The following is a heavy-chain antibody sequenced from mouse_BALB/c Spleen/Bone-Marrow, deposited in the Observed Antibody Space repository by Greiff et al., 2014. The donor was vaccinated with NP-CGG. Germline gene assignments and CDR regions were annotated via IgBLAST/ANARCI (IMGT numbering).Heavy chain of an antibody. CDR3: ARDYGPFDY. D-gene: IGHD1-2*01. V-gene: IGHV14-3*02. CDR1: GFKIKKTF. J-gene: IGHJ2*01. Sequence: GQLKESGAGLWKPGAPFKLSCTPFGFKIKKTFLPWGKRGPEKGREWIGRIDPANGDTKYDPKFQGKATITADTSSNTAYLQLSSLTSEDTAVYYCARDYGPFDYWGQGTTLTVSS. CDR2: IDPANGDT.